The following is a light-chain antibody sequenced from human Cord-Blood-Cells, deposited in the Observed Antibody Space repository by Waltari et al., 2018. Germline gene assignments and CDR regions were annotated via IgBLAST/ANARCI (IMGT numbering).Light chain of an antibody. V-gene: IGLV1-51*02. Sequence: QSVLTQPPSVSAAPGQKVTISCSGSSSNSGNNYVSWSQQLPGTAPKLLIYENNKRPSGIPDRFSGSKSGTSATLGITGLQTGDEADYYCGTWDSSLSAGGVVFGGGTKLTVL. J-gene: IGLJ2*01. CDR1: SSNSGNNY. CDR3: GTWDSSLSAGGVV. CDR2: ENN.